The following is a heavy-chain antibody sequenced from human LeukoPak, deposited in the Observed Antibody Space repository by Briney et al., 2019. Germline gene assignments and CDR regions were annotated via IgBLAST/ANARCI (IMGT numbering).Heavy chain of an antibody. CDR2: ISTNSGTI. J-gene: IGHJ5*02. CDR3: VRDLAIVGVAQVHH. D-gene: IGHD1-26*01. Sequence: GGSLRLSCAASGFTFSIYTMNWVRQAPGKGLEWISYISTNSGTIWYADSVKGRFSISRDNAKNSLFLHMNSLRAEDTAVYYCVRDLAIVGVAQVHHWGQGTLVTVSS. V-gene: IGHV3-48*01. CDR1: GFTFSIYT.